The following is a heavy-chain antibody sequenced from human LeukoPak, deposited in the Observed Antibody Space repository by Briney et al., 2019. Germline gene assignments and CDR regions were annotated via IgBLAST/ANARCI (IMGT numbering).Heavy chain of an antibody. CDR3: ASPGEDRSAFDI. D-gene: IGHD2-15*01. V-gene: IGHV4-31*03. J-gene: IGHJ3*02. CDR2: IYYSGST. Sequence: SETLSLTCTVSGGSISSGGYYWSWIRQHPGKGLEWIGYIYYSGSTYYNPSLKSRVTLSVDTSKNQFSLKLSSVTAADTAVYYCASPGEDRSAFDIWGQGTMVTVSS. CDR1: GGSISSGGYY.